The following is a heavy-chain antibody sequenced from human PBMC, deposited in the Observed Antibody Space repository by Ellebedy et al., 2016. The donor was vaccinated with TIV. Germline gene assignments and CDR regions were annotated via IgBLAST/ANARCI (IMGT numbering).Heavy chain of an antibody. V-gene: IGHV3-7*01. CDR3: ARSRYPGARSSLDS. J-gene: IGHJ4*02. Sequence: PGGSLRLSCVASGFTFSSYWMSWVRQAPGRGLEWVANLKQDGREEYYVDSVKGRFTISRDNAKNSLYLQMNSLRVEDTALYHCARSRYPGARSSLDSWGQGTLVTVSS. CDR2: LKQDGREE. CDR1: GFTFSSYW. D-gene: IGHD6-6*01.